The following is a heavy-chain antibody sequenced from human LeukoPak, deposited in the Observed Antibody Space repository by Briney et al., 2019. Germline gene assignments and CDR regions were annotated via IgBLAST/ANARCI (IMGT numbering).Heavy chain of an antibody. CDR1: GFTFSTYT. CDR3: ARVDHTEAFET. CDR2: ITSSGNYK. Sequence: KPGGSLRLSCAASGFTFSTYTMNWVRQAPGKGLEWVSSITSSGNYKYYGDPVKGRFTISRDNAKNSLYLEMNSLRVEDTAVYYCARVDHTEAFETWGQGTVVTVS. J-gene: IGHJ3*02. D-gene: IGHD1-14*01. V-gene: IGHV3-21*01.